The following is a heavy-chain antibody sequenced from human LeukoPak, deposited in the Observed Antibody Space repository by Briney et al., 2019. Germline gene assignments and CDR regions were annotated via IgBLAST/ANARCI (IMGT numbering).Heavy chain of an antibody. CDR1: GFTFSSYG. D-gene: IGHD2-2*02. CDR2: ISFDASNK. Sequence: PGGSLRLSCAASGFTFSSYGMHWVRQAPGKGLEWVAVISFDASNKYYADSVKGRFTISRDNSKNTLYLQMNSLRADDTAVYYCAMKAVPRPRLYDAFDFWGQGTVVTVSS. J-gene: IGHJ3*01. CDR3: AMKAVPRPRLYDAFDF. V-gene: IGHV3-30*03.